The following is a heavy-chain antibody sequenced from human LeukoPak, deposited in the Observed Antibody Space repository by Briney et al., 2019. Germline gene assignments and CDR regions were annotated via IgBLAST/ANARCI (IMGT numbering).Heavy chain of an antibody. D-gene: IGHD2-15*01. J-gene: IGHJ5*02. CDR1: GYTFTSYG. CDR2: ISAYNGNT. Sequence: GASVKVSCRASGYTFTSYGISWVRRAPGQGLEWMGWISAYNGNTNCTQKLQGRVTMTTDPSTSTAYMELRSLRSDDTAVYYCARDQFLGYCSGGSCYKGWFDPWGQGTLVTVSS. V-gene: IGHV1-18*01. CDR3: ARDQFLGYCSGGSCYKGWFDP.